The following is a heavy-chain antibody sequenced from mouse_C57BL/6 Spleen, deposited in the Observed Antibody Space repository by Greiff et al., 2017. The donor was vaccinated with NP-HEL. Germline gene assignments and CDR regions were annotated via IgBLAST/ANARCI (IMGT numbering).Heavy chain of an antibody. CDR2: INPNNGGT. J-gene: IGHJ4*01. CDR3: ARGGWDVDYAMDY. D-gene: IGHD4-1*01. Sequence: EVQLQQSGPELVKPGASVKISCKASGYTFTDYYMNWVKQSHGKSLEWIGDINPNNGGTSYNQKLKGKATLTVDKSSSTAYMELRSLTSEDSAVYYCARGGWDVDYAMDYWGQGTSVTVSS. CDR1: GYTFTDYY. V-gene: IGHV1-26*01.